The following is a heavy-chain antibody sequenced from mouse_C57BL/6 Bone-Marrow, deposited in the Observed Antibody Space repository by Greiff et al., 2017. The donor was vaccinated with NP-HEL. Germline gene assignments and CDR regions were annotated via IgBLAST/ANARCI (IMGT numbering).Heavy chain of an antibody. CDR1: GYAFSSYW. V-gene: IGHV1-80*01. CDR2: IYPGDGDT. CDR3: ARSYYGKGYYAMDY. D-gene: IGHD1-1*01. Sequence: QVQLKQSGAELVKPGASVKISCKASGYAFSSYWMNWVKQRPGKGLEWIGQIYPGDGDTNYNGKFKGKATLTADKSSSTAYMQLSSLTSEDSAVYFCARSYYGKGYYAMDYWGQGTSVTVSS. J-gene: IGHJ4*01.